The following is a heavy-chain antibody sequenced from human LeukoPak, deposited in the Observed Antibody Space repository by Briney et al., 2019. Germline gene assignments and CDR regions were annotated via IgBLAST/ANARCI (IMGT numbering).Heavy chain of an antibody. D-gene: IGHD6-13*01. CDR1: GGSISSSSYY. V-gene: IGHV4-39*01. CDR2: INHSGST. CDR3: ARHRRGIIAARFDY. Sequence: PSETLSLTCTVSGGSISSSSYYWSWIRQPPGKGLAWIGEINHSGSTNYNPSLKSRVTISVDTSKNQFSLKLSSVTAADTAVYYCARHRRGIIAARFDYWGQGTLVTVSS. J-gene: IGHJ4*02.